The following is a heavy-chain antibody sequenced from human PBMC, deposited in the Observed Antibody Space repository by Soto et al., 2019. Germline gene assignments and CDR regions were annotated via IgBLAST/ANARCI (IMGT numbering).Heavy chain of an antibody. Sequence: GGSLRLSCAASGFNFSDYAMHWVRQAPGKGLEWVAVVSYDGSNRYYADSVKGRFTISRDNSKNTLYLRMNSLRPEDTAVFYCAKDGGYCSDDSCGSGCFDPWGQGTLVTVSS. CDR2: VSYDGSNR. CDR1: GFNFSDYA. V-gene: IGHV3-30*18. CDR3: AKDGGYCSDDSCGSGCFDP. J-gene: IGHJ5*02. D-gene: IGHD2-15*01.